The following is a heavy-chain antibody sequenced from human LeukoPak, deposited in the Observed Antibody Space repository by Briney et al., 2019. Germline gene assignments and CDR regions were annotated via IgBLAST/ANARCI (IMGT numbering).Heavy chain of an antibody. J-gene: IGHJ3*01. V-gene: IGHV4-59*01. CDR3: ARGQRGSYLTAFDF. CDR2: IYYTGST. D-gene: IGHD1-26*01. CDR1: GVSIGTYY. Sequence: KPSETLSLTCTVSGVSIGTYYWSWIRQPPGKGLEWIAYIYYTGSTSYNPSLKSRVAISVDTSKNQFSLKLNSVTAADTAVYYCARGQRGSYLTAFDFWGQGTMVTVSS.